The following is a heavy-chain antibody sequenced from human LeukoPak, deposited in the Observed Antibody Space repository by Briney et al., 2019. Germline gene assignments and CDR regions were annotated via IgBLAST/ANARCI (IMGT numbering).Heavy chain of an antibody. J-gene: IGHJ4*02. V-gene: IGHV4-34*01. Sequence: PSETRSLTCAVYGGSLSGYYWSWIRQPPGKGLEWIGEINHSGSTNYNPSLKSRVTISVDTSKNQFSLKLSSVTAADTAVYYCARGGRSGFDYWGQGTLVTVSS. CDR1: GGSLSGYY. CDR2: INHSGST. CDR3: ARGGRSGFDY. D-gene: IGHD6-19*01.